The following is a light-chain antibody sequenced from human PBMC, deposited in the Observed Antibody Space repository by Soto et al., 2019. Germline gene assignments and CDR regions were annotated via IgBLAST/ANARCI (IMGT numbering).Light chain of an antibody. CDR1: QSVSSN. CDR2: GAS. Sequence: EIVMKQSPATLSVSPGERATLSCRASQSVSSNLAWYQQKPGQAPRLLIYGASTRATGIPARFSGSGSGTEFTPTISSLQSEDFAVYYCQQYNNWPPNTFGGGTKVEIK. J-gene: IGKJ4*01. CDR3: QQYNNWPPNT. V-gene: IGKV3-15*01.